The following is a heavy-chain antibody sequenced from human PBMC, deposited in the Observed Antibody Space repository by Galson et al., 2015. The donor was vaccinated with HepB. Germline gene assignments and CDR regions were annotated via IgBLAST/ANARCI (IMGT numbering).Heavy chain of an antibody. CDR1: GFTFPTYF. CDR3: ARKPAADFYFDY. J-gene: IGHJ4*02. CDR2: ISPVCTST. V-gene: IGHV1-46*01. Sequence: SVKVSCKASGFTFPTYFIHWVRQAPRQGLEWMALISPVCTSTLYAQTFQGRVTVTCDTSTDTVYLDLSSLSSEDTAIYYCARKPAADFYFDYWGPGSLVIVS. D-gene: IGHD2-2*01.